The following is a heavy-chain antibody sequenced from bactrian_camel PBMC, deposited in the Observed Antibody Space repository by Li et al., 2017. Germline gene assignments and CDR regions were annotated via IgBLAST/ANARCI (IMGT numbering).Heavy chain of an antibody. V-gene: IGHV3S63*01. CDR3: AARGPYCYTKLSVADFTY. CDR1: DYTYTTNC. CDR2: IATGSGNT. Sequence: HVQLVESGGGSVQAGGSLTLSCSPSDYTYTTNCMGWFRQAPGKEREGVARIATGSGNTYYADSVKGRFTISQDNAKNTVYLQMNSLKPEDTAMYYCAARGPYCYTKLSVADFTYWGQGTQVTVS. D-gene: IGHD2*01. J-gene: IGHJ6*01.